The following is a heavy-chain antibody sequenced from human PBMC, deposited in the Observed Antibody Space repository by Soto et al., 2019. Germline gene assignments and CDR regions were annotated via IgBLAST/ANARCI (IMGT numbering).Heavy chain of an antibody. CDR3: ARDTGSSGWYSFDY. CDR1: GYTFTGYY. CDR2: INPNSGGT. Sequence: ASVKVSCKASGYTFTGYYMHWVRQAPGQGLEWMGWINPNSGGTNYAQKFQGRVTMTRDTPISTAYMELSRLRSDDTAVYYCARDTGSSGWYSFDYWGQGTLVTVSS. D-gene: IGHD6-19*01. J-gene: IGHJ4*02. V-gene: IGHV1-2*02.